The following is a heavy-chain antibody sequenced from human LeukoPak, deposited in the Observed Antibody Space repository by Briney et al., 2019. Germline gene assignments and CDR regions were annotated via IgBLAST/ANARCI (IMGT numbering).Heavy chain of an antibody. Sequence: LPGGSLRLSCAASGFPFSSYGIHWVRQAPGKGLEWVALISYDGSNKYYAGSVKGRFTISRDNSKNTLYLQMNSLRAEDTAVYYCASARALYGYSGYDEPYFDYWGQGTLVTVSS. V-gene: IGHV3-30*03. CDR2: ISYDGSNK. D-gene: IGHD5-12*01. CDR1: GFPFSSYG. CDR3: ASARALYGYSGYDEPYFDY. J-gene: IGHJ4*02.